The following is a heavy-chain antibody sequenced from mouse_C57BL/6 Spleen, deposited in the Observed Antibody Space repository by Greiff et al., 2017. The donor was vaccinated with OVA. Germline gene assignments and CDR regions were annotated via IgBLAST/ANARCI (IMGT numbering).Heavy chain of an antibody. Sequence: QVQLQQPGAELVKPGASVKLSCKASGYTFTSYWMHWVKQRPGRGLEWIGRIDPNSGGTKYNEKFKGKATLTVDKPSSTAYMQLSSLTSEDSAVYYCSSYYYGSSYYFDYWGKGTTLTVSS. V-gene: IGHV1-72*01. J-gene: IGHJ2*01. CDR1: GYTFTSYW. CDR3: SSYYYGSSYYFDY. CDR2: IDPNSGGT. D-gene: IGHD1-1*01.